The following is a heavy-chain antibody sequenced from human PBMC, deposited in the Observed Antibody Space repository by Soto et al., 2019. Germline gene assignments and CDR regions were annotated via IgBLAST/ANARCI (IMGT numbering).Heavy chain of an antibody. CDR2: IYYSGTT. J-gene: IGHJ3*02. CDR1: SGSIGTYF. Sequence: ETLSLTCTVSSGSIGTYFWSWIRQPPGKGLEWIGYIYYSGTTNYNPSLKSRVTIFLDTSKNQFSLRLSSVTAADTAVYYCARGRGGTYDAFDIWGQGTLVTVSS. V-gene: IGHV4-59*01. D-gene: IGHD1-26*01. CDR3: ARGRGGTYDAFDI.